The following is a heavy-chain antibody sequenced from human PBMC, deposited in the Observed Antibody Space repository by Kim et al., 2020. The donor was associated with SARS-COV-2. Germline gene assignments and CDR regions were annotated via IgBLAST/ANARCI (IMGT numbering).Heavy chain of an antibody. J-gene: IGHJ5*02. CDR3: AKDSSLPKYYDILTGYTMPVGWFDP. V-gene: IGHV3-9*01. CDR1: GFTFGDYA. D-gene: IGHD3-9*01. CDR2: ISWNSGSI. Sequence: GGSLRLSCAASGFTFGDYAMHWVRQAPGKGLEWVSGISWNSGSIGYADSVKGRFTISRDNAKNSLYLQMNSLRAEDTALYYCAKDSSLPKYYDILTGYTMPVGWFDPWGQGTLVTVSS.